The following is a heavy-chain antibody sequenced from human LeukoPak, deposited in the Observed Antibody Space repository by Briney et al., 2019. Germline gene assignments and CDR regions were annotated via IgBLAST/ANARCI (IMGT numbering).Heavy chain of an antibody. D-gene: IGHD3-3*01. CDR3: GRGRTATYNIYGGF. Sequence: PGGSLRLSCAASGFTFNNYWMTWVRQAPGKTLEWVANINQDGSEKYYVDSVKGRFTISRDNAKNSLYLQMNSLRAEDTAVFYCGRGRTATYNIYGGFWGQGTLVTVSS. J-gene: IGHJ4*02. CDR1: GFTFNNYW. V-gene: IGHV3-7*01. CDR2: INQDGSEK.